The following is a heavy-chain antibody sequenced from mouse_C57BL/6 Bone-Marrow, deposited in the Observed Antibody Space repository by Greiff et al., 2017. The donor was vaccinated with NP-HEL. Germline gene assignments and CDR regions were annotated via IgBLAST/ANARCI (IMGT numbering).Heavy chain of an antibody. CDR1: GFNIKDDY. CDR3: TTLYYYVPFAY. Sequence: EVQRVESGAELVRPGASVKLSCTASGFNIKDDYMHWVKQRPEQGLEWIGWIDPENGDTEYASKFQGKATITADTSSNTAYLQLSSLTSEDTAVYYCTTLYYYVPFAYWGQGTLVTVSA. J-gene: IGHJ3*01. V-gene: IGHV14-4*01. D-gene: IGHD1-1*01. CDR2: IDPENGDT.